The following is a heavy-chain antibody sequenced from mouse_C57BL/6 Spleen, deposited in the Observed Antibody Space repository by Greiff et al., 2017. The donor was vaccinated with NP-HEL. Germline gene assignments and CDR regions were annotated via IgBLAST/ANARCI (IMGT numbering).Heavy chain of an antibody. J-gene: IGHJ2*01. V-gene: IGHV1-19*01. CDR2: INPYNGGT. CDR3: ARAYYYGSSYLYYFDY. Sequence: EVQLQQSGPVLVKPGASVKMSCKASGYTFTDYYMNWVKQSNGKSLEWIGVINPYNGGTSYNQKFKGKATLTVDKSSSTAYMELYSLTSEDSAVYYCARAYYYGSSYLYYFDYWGQGTTLTVSS. CDR1: GYTFTDYY. D-gene: IGHD1-1*01.